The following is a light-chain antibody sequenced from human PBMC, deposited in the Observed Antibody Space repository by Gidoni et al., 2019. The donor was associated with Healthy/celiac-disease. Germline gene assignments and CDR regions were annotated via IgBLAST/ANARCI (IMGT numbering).Light chain of an antibody. V-gene: IGKV1-39*01. Sequence: DIQMTQSPSSLSASVGDRVTITCRASQSISSYLNWYQQKPGKAPKLLIYAASSLQSGVPSRFSGSGSWTDFTLTISSLQPEDFATYYCQQSYSTPFVTFGQGTKVEIK. CDR2: AAS. CDR3: QQSYSTPFVT. J-gene: IGKJ1*01. CDR1: QSISSY.